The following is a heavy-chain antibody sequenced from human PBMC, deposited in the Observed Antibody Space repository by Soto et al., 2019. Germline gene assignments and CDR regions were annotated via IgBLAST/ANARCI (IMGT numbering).Heavy chain of an antibody. J-gene: IGHJ4*02. CDR2: ISGSGAST. Sequence: EVQLLESGGGLVQPGESLRLSCAASGFTFSSYAMSWVRQAPGRGLEGVSSISGSGASTYYADSVKGRFTISRDNSKNTLYLQMNSLRVEDTAVYYCAKDGGIAARLEDDWGQGTLVTVSS. D-gene: IGHD6-6*01. CDR1: GFTFSSYA. CDR3: AKDGGIAARLEDD. V-gene: IGHV3-23*01.